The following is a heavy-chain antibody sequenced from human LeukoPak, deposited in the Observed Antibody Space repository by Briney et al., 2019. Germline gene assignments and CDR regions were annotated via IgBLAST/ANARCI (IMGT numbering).Heavy chain of an antibody. V-gene: IGHV4-4*02. D-gene: IGHD1-26*01. CDR2: IYHSGST. J-gene: IGHJ4*02. CDR3: ARAVGATASFDY. CDR1: GDSISSSNW. Sequence: SGTLSLTCAVSGDSISSSNWWSWVRQPPGKGLEWIGEIYHSGSTNYNPSLKSRVTTSVDKSKNQFSLKLNSVTAADTAVYYCARAVGATASFDYWGQGTLVTVSS.